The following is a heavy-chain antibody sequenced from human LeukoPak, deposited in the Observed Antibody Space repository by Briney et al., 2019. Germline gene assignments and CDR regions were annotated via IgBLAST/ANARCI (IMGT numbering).Heavy chain of an antibody. CDR3: ARVGRAPMVRGTPFDY. CDR2: IYYSGST. D-gene: IGHD3-10*01. V-gene: IGHV4-39*01. Sequence: RASETLSLTCAVSGGSISSSNWWSWVRQPPGKDLEWIGSIYYSGSTYYKSSLKSRVTISVDTSKNQFSLKLSSVTAADTAVYYCARVGRAPMVRGTPFDYWGQGTLVTVSS. J-gene: IGHJ4*02. CDR1: GGSISSSNW.